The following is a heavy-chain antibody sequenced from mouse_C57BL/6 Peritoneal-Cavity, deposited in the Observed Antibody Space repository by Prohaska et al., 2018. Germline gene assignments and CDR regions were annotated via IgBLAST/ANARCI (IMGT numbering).Heavy chain of an antibody. V-gene: IGHV6-3*01. Sequence: EVKLEESGGGLVQPGGSMKLSCVASGFTFSNYWMNWVRQSPEKGLEWVAQIRLKSDNYATHYAESVKGRFTISREESKSSVYLQMNNLRAEDTGIYYCTAPAGSSDYWGQGTTLTVSS. J-gene: IGHJ2*01. CDR3: TAPAGSSDY. CDR2: IRLKSDNYAT. CDR1: GFTFSNYW. D-gene: IGHD1-3*01.